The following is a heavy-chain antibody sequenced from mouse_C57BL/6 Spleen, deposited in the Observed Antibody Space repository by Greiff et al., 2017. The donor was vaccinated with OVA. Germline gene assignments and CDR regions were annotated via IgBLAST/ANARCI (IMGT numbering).Heavy chain of an antibody. V-gene: IGHV14-3*01. J-gene: IGHJ3*01. CDR1: GFNIKNTY. CDR3: APIYYDYGDWFAY. D-gene: IGHD2-4*01. Sequence: VQLQQSVAELVRPGASVKLSCTASGFNIKNTYMHWVKQRPEQGLEWIGRIDPANGNTKYAPKFQGKATITADTSSNTPYLQLSSLTSEDTAIYYCAPIYYDYGDWFAYWGQGTLVTVSA. CDR2: IDPANGNT.